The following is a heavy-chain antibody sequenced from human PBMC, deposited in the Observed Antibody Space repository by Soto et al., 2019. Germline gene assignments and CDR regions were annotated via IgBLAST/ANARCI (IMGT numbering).Heavy chain of an antibody. V-gene: IGHV3-33*01. CDR3: ARGVEIRYSYDRWYFVL. J-gene: IGHJ2*01. CDR1: GFTFNNYG. Sequence: QVQLVESGGGVVQPGRSLRLSCVASGFTFNNYGMHWVRQAPGKGLEWVAVIWSAGTNKYYADSVKGRFSISRDTSKNTLYLKKNSLRAQVTAVYDCARGVEIRYSYDRWYFVLWGRGTLVTVSS. CDR2: IWSAGTNK. D-gene: IGHD5-18*01.